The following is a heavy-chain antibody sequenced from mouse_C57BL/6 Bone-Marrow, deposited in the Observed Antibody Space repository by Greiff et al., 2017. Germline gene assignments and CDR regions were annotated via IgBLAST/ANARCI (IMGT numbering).Heavy chain of an antibody. V-gene: IGHV5-6*01. CDR2: ISSGGSYT. CDR1: GFTFSSYG. Sequence: EVKVVESGGDLVKPGGSPKLSCAASGFTFSSYGMSWVRQTPDKRLEWVATISSGGSYTYYPDSVKGRFTISRYNAKNTLYLQMSSLKSEDTAMYYCASPGLAWFAYWGQGTLVTVSA. CDR3: ASPGLAWFAY. J-gene: IGHJ3*01.